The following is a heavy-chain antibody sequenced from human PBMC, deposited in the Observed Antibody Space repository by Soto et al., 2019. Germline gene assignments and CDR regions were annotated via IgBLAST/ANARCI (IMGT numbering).Heavy chain of an antibody. Sequence: QVQLQESGPGLVKPSQTLSLTCTVSGGSISSGDYYWNWIRQPPGKGLEWIGSIYYSGSTYYSPSLKIRVTISVGTSKNQFSLKLSSVTAADTAVYYCVRGDPGACSSTSCSDAFDLLGRGTNGRRLF. CDR3: VRGDPGACSSTSCSDAFDL. J-gene: IGHJ3*01. D-gene: IGHD2-2*01. CDR2: IYYSGST. V-gene: IGHV4-30-4*01. CDR1: GGSISSGDYY.